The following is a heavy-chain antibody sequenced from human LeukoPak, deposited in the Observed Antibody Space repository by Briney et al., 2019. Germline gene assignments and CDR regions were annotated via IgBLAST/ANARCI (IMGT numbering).Heavy chain of an antibody. Sequence: PGRSLRLSCAASGFTFSTYAMHWVRQAPGKGLEWVAVISYDGSNKYYADSVKGRFTISRDNSKNTLYLQMNSLRAEDTAVYYCARDLSRFTSVDRPYDYWGQGTLVTVSS. CDR1: GFTFSTYA. CDR2: ISYDGSNK. V-gene: IGHV3-30*04. CDR3: ARDLSRFTSVDRPYDY. J-gene: IGHJ4*02. D-gene: IGHD2/OR15-2a*01.